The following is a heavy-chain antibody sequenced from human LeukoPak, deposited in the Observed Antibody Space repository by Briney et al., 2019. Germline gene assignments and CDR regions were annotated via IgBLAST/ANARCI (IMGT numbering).Heavy chain of an antibody. CDR2: ITTTSDYI. V-gene: IGHV3-21*01. CDR1: GFSFSSYA. D-gene: IGHD4-17*01. Sequence: KPGGSLGLSCAASGFSFSSYAMTWVRQAAGNGLQWVSSITTTSDYIYYSDSVKGRFTISRDNAKNSLYLQMNSPRAEDTAVYYCAKVADYGDYAPLGHWGQGTLVTVSS. CDR3: AKVADYGDYAPLGH. J-gene: IGHJ4*01.